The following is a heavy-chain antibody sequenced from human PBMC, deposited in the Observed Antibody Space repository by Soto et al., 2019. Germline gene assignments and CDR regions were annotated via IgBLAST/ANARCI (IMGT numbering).Heavy chain of an antibody. CDR3: AKTAYGDYVAY. CDR2: ISSSGGST. J-gene: IGHJ4*02. D-gene: IGHD4-17*01. V-gene: IGHV3-23*01. Sequence: GGSLRLSCAASGFTFSSYAMNWVRQAPRKGLEWLSTISSSGGSTYYADSVKGRFTISRDNSKDTVYLQMNSLRVEDTAVYYCAKTAYGDYVAYWGQGALVTVSS. CDR1: GFTFSSYA.